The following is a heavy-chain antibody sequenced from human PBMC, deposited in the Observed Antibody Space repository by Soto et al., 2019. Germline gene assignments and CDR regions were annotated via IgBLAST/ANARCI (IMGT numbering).Heavy chain of an antibody. Sequence: QVQLMQSGAEVKKPGSSVKVSCKASGGTFSNYALDWVRQAPGQGLEWMGGIIPIFGTVRHAQNFQGRVTITADESTATAYMELSSLRYEVTAMYYCASGRERDYYDHIGWRWGQGTLVTVSS. V-gene: IGHV1-69*12. J-gene: IGHJ1*01. CDR1: GGTFSNYA. CDR2: IIPIFGTV. CDR3: ASGRERDYYDHIGWR. D-gene: IGHD3-22*01.